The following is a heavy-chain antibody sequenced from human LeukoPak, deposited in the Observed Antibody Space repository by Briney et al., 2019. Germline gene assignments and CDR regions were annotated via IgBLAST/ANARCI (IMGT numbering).Heavy chain of an antibody. CDR2: ISGSGGNT. CDR3: AKFSSTVVNL. Sequence: GGSLRLSCAASGFTFNNYGMSWVRQAPGKGLEWVSGISGSGGNTYYADSVKGRFTISRDNSKNTLYLQMNSLRAEDTAVYYCAKFSSTVVNLWGQGTLVTVSS. D-gene: IGHD4-23*01. J-gene: IGHJ4*02. CDR1: GFTFNNYG. V-gene: IGHV3-23*01.